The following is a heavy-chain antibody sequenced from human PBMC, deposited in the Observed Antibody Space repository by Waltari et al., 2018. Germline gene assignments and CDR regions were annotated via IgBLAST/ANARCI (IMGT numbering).Heavy chain of an antibody. D-gene: IGHD3-3*01. J-gene: IGHJ4*02. CDR1: GFSFADRA. CDR2: SNWNSGNI. Sequence: EVQLVESGGGLVQPGRSLRLSCVGSGFSFADRAMHWVRQVPGKGLEGVSGSNWNSGNIGYADSVKGRFTISRDNAKNSLYLQINSVRTEDTALYYCTSDAFGNSIGGVFDYWGQGTLVNVSS. V-gene: IGHV3-9*01. CDR3: TSDAFGNSIGGVFDY.